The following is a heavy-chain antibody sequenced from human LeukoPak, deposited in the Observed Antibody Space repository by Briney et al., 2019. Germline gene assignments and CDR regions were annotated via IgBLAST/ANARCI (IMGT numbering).Heavy chain of an antibody. V-gene: IGHV1-18*01. D-gene: IGHD2-2*01. CDR1: GYTFTSYG. Sequence: GASVKVSCKASGYTFTSYGISWVRQAPGQGLEWMGWISAYNGNTNYAQKLQGRVTMTTDTSTSTAYMELRSLRSGDTAVYYCARAPSYQLPYYYYYYMDVWGKGTTVTVSS. CDR3: ARAPSYQLPYYYYYYMDV. CDR2: ISAYNGNT. J-gene: IGHJ6*03.